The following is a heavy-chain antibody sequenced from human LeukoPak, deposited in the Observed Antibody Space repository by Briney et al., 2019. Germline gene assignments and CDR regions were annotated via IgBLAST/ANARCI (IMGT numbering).Heavy chain of an antibody. V-gene: IGHV1-69*05. Sequence: SVKVSCKASGGTFSSYAISWVRQAPGQGLEWMGGIIPIFGTANYAQKFQGRVTITTDESTSTAYMELSSLRSEDAAVYYCARGGSSGSYYPFDYWGQGTLVTVSS. CDR2: IIPIFGTA. CDR1: GGTFSSYA. J-gene: IGHJ4*02. CDR3: ARGGSSGSYYPFDY. D-gene: IGHD3-10*01.